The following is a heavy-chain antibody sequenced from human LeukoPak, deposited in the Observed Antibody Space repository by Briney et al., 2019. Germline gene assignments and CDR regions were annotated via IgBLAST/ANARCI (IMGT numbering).Heavy chain of an antibody. CDR2: ISGSGGST. V-gene: IGHV3-23*01. D-gene: IGHD3-3*01. CDR1: GLTFSSYA. Sequence: GGSLRLSCAASGLTFSSYAMSWVRQAPGKGLEWVSAISGSGGSTYYADSVKGRFTISRDNSKNTLYLQMNSLRAEDTAVYYCAKAIFGVVILFDCWGQGTLVTVSS. CDR3: AKAIFGVVILFDC. J-gene: IGHJ4*02.